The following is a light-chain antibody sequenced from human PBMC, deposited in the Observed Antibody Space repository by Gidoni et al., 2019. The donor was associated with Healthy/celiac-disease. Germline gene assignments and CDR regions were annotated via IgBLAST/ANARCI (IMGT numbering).Light chain of an antibody. Sequence: QSSLTQPASVSGSPGPSLTISCTGTSRDVGGYNYVSWYQQHPGKAPKLMIYDVSNRPSGVSNRFSGSKSGNTASLTISGLQAEDEADYYCSSYTSSSTLGFGGGTKLTVL. V-gene: IGLV2-14*01. CDR3: SSYTSSSTLG. CDR1: SRDVGGYNY. CDR2: DVS. J-gene: IGLJ3*02.